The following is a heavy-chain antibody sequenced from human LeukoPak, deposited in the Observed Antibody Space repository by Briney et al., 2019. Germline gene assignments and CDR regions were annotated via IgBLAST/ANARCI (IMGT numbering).Heavy chain of an antibody. V-gene: IGHV3-11*04. J-gene: IGHJ3*02. CDR2: ISSSGSTI. D-gene: IGHD3-22*01. CDR3: GRENDSSGYGAFDI. Sequence: GGSLRLSCAASGFTFSDYYMSWIRQAPGKGLEWVSYISSSGSTIYYADSVKGRFTISRDNAKNSLYLQMNSLRAEDTAVYYCGRENDSSGYGAFDIWGQGTMVTVPS. CDR1: GFTFSDYY.